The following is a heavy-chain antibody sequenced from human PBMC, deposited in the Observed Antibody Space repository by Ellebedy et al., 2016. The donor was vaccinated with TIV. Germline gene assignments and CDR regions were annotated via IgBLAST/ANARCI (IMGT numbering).Heavy chain of an antibody. CDR3: ARVWSSGWYRIDP. D-gene: IGHD6-19*01. Sequence: MPSETLSLTCTVSGGSISSSSYYWSWIRQPPGKGLEWIGYIYYSGSTNYNPSLKSRVTISVDTSKNQFSLKLSSVTAADTAVYYCARVWSSGWYRIDPWGQGTLVTVSS. J-gene: IGHJ5*02. V-gene: IGHV4-61*01. CDR1: GGSISSSSYY. CDR2: IYYSGST.